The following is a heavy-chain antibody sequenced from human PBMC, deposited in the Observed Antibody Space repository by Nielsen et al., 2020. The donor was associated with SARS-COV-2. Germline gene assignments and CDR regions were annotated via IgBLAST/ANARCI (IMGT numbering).Heavy chain of an antibody. D-gene: IGHD3-10*01. CDR2: IYYSGST. J-gene: IGHJ6*02. V-gene: IGHV4-39*01. CDR3: ARGPFTMVRGVIIPPARDYYYYYGMDV. CDR1: GGSISSSSYY. Sequence: SETLSLTCTVSGGSISSSSYYWGWIRQPPGKGLEWIGSIYYSGSTYYNPSLKSRVTISVDTSKNQFSLKLSSVTAADTAVYYCARGPFTMVRGVIIPPARDYYYYYGMDVWGQGTTVTVPS.